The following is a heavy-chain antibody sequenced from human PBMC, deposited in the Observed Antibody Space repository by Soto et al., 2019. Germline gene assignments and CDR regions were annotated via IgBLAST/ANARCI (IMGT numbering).Heavy chain of an antibody. CDR1: GYTFTSYD. CDR3: ARDRHPMVRGVKVNWFDP. CDR2: MNPSGGST. D-gene: IGHD3-10*01. V-gene: IGHV1-8*01. J-gene: IGHJ5*02. Sequence: ASVKVSCKASGYTFTSYDINWVRQATGQGLEWMGWMNPSGGSTIYAQKFQGRVTMTRDTSTSTVYMELSSLRSEDTAVYYCARDRHPMVRGVKVNWFDPWGQGTLVTVSS.